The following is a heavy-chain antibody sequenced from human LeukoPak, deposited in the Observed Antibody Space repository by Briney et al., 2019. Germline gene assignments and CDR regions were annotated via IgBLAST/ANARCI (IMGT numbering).Heavy chain of an antibody. D-gene: IGHD3-10*01. CDR3: ARPLSWFGELLFGGGYYFDY. J-gene: IGHJ4*02. V-gene: IGHV1-8*01. CDR2: MNPNSGNT. CDR1: GYTFTSYD. Sequence: ASVKVSCKASGYTFTSYDINWVRQATGQGLEWMGWMNPNSGNTGYAQKFQGRVSMTRNTSISTAYMELSSLTSEDTAVYYCARPLSWFGELLFGGGYYFDYWGQGTLVTVSS.